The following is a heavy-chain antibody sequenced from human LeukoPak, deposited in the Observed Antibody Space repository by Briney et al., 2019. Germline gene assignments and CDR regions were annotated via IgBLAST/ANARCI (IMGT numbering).Heavy chain of an antibody. CDR3: AKGRGERYLDGFDY. D-gene: IGHD3-9*01. Sequence: GGSLRLSCAASAFSVSSYYMNWVSPAHGKGMGWVSFVYSGGTIYYGGSAKGGFTFPRANSKAKLYLIMNSLRAEDTAVYYCAKGRGERYLDGFDYWGQRTLVTVSS. CDR2: VYSGGTI. CDR1: AFSVSSYY. V-gene: IGHV3-53*01. J-gene: IGHJ4*02.